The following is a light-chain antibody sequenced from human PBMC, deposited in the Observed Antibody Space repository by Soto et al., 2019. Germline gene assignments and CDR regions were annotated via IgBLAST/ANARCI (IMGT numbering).Light chain of an antibody. J-gene: IGLJ3*02. CDR3: SSYRSTITV. CDR2: EVS. V-gene: IGLV2-14*01. CDR1: TSDIGHYNY. Sequence: QSVLTQPASVSGSPGQSVTISCTATTSDIGHYNYVSWYQQHPGKAPKLVIYEVSNRTLGVSSRYSGSKSGNTASLTISGLQAEDEADYYCSSYRSTITVFGGGTKLTVL.